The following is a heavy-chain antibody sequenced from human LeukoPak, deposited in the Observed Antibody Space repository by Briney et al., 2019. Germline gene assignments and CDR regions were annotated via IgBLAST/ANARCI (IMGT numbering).Heavy chain of an antibody. CDR3: ARGPYGSGSYYGY. D-gene: IGHD3-10*01. V-gene: IGHV4-34*01. Sequence: PSETLSLTCAVYGGSFSGYYWSWIRQPPGKGPEWIGEINHNGSTNYNPSLKSRVTISVDTSKNQFSLKLSSVTAADTAVYYCARGPYGSGSYYGYWGQGTLVTVSS. J-gene: IGHJ4*02. CDR1: GGSFSGYY. CDR2: INHNGST.